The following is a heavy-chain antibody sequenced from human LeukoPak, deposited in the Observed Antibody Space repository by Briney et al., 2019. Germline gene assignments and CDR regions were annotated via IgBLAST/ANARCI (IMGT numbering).Heavy chain of an antibody. CDR1: GYTFTGYY. V-gene: IGHV1-2*02. Sequence: ASVKVSCKASGYTFTGYYMHWVRQAPGQGHEWMGWINPISGGTNYAQKFQGRVTMTRDTSISTAYMELSRLRSDDTAVYYSAREARSSAVVVPAAMSDWFDPWGRGTLVTVSS. D-gene: IGHD2-2*01. CDR3: AREARSSAVVVPAAMSDWFDP. J-gene: IGHJ5*02. CDR2: INPISGGT.